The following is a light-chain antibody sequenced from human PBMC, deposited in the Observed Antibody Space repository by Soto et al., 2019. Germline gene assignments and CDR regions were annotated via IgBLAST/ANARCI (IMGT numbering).Light chain of an antibody. CDR2: EVN. CDR1: SSDVGSYTY. Sequence: QSALTQPASVSGSPRQSITISCTGASSDVGSYTYVSWYQQHPGKAPKLLIYEVNNRPSGVSNRFSGSKSGNTASLTISGLQAEDEADYYCRSYTSSTPLCVFGTGTKVTVL. CDR3: RSYTSSTPLCV. J-gene: IGLJ1*01. V-gene: IGLV2-14*01.